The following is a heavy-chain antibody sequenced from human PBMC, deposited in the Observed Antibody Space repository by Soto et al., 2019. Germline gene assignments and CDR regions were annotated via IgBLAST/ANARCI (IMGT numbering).Heavy chain of an antibody. CDR2: ISGSGVST. Sequence: GGSLRLSCAASGFTFTSYAMSWVRQAPGKGLEWVSSISGSGVSTYYADSVKGRFTISRDNSKNTLYLQMNSLRAEDTALYYCAKHSSLAVAGTRGFDYWGQGTLVTVSS. V-gene: IGHV3-23*01. J-gene: IGHJ4*02. D-gene: IGHD6-19*01. CDR3: AKHSSLAVAGTRGFDY. CDR1: GFTFTSYA.